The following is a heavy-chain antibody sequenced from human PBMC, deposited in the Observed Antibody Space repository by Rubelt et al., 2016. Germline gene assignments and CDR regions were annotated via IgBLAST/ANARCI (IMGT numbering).Heavy chain of an antibody. CDR3: RGIWGSYIDY. V-gene: IGHV1-24*01. D-gene: IGHD3-16*01. Sequence: QVQLVQSGAEVKKPGASVKVSCKVSGYTLTELSMHWVRQAPGKGLEWMGGFDPEDGETIYARMSHGRVAMTEDKSTDTAYMELSRLCSEDTAVYYRRGIWGSYIDYWGQGTLVTVSS. CDR2: FDPEDGET. CDR1: GYTLTELS. J-gene: IGHJ4*02.